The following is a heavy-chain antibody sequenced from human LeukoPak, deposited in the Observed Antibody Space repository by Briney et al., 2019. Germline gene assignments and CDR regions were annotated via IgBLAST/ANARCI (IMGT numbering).Heavy chain of an antibody. CDR2: IKQDGSEK. CDR1: GFTFSSYW. Sequence: QPGGSLRLSCAASGFTFSSYWMSWVRQAPGKGLEWVANIKQDGSEKYYVDSVKGRFTISRDNAKNSLYLQMNSLRAEDTAVYYCAREIHDLGYYYYMDVWGKGTTVTVSS. V-gene: IGHV3-7*01. CDR3: AREIHDLGYYYYMDV. J-gene: IGHJ6*03. D-gene: IGHD5-18*01.